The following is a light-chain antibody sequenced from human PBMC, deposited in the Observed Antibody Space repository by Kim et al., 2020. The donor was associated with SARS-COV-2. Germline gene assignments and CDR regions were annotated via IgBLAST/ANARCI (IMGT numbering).Light chain of an antibody. J-gene: IGKJ4*01. CDR3: HLYGTSSLT. CDR2: GAS. Sequence: SAGERATLSCRASQTIDSSYLVWYQQQPGQAPRLLIFGASIRATGIPDRFSSSGSGTDFTLAISRLEPEDSAVYYCHLYGTSSLTFGGGTKVDIK. CDR1: QTIDSSY. V-gene: IGKV3-20*01.